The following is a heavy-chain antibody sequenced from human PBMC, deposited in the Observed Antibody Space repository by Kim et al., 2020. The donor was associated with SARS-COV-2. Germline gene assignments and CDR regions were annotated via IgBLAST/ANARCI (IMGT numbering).Heavy chain of an antibody. Sequence: GGSLRLSCAASGFTFSNAWMSWVRQAPGKGLEWVGRIKSKTDGGTTDYAAPVKGRFTISRDDSKNTLYLQMNSLKTEDTAVYYCTTDSDDIVVVPAAIGGMDVWGQGTTVTVSS. CDR2: IKSKTDGGTT. V-gene: IGHV3-15*01. CDR3: TTDSDDIVVVPAAIGGMDV. D-gene: IGHD2-2*01. CDR1: GFTFSNAW. J-gene: IGHJ6*02.